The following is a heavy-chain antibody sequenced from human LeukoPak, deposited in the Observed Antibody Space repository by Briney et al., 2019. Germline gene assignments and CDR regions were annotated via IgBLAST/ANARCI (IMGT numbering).Heavy chain of an antibody. Sequence: SETLSLTCSVSDGSMGTYYWGWIRQPPGKRLEWIGYIHYSGSTTYNPSLKSRVTVSVDTSKNQFSLKLTSMTGADTAVYYCARGRLGRQHASFFDSWGHGTLVTVSS. CDR2: IHYSGST. CDR1: DGSMGTYY. V-gene: IGHV4-59*08. J-gene: IGHJ4*01. D-gene: IGHD2-2*01. CDR3: ARGRLGRQHASFFDS.